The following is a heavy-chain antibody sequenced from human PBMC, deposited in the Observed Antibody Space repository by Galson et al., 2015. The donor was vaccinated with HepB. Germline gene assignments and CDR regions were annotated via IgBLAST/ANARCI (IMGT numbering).Heavy chain of an antibody. J-gene: IGHJ4*02. CDR3: PRQLAIDY. CDR1: GFTFSTYA. D-gene: IGHD5-12*01. Sequence: SLRLSCAASGFTFSTYAMSCVRQAPGKGLEWVSGISGIDGSTYYADSVKGRFTISRDNSKNTLFLQMNSLRADDTAVYYCPRQLAIDYWGQGTLVTVSS. CDR2: ISGIDGST. V-gene: IGHV3-23*01.